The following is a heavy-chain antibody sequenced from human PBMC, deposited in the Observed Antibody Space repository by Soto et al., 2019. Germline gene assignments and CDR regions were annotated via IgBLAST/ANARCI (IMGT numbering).Heavy chain of an antibody. CDR2: ISAHNGNT. J-gene: IGHJ4*02. CDR3: ARGRYGDY. Sequence: QVHLVQSGAEVKKPGASVKVSCKASGYTFTSYGIPWVRQAPGQGLEWMGWISAHNGNTDYAQKLQGRVIVTRDTATSTAYMELRSLRSDDTAVYYCARGRYGDYWGQGALVTVSS. V-gene: IGHV1-18*01. D-gene: IGHD1-1*01. CDR1: GYTFTSYG.